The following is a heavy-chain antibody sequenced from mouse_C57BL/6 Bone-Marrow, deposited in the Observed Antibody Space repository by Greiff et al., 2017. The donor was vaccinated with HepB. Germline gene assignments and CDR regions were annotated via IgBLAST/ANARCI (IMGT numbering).Heavy chain of an antibody. CDR1: GYTFTSYG. CDR2: IYPRSGNT. J-gene: IGHJ2*01. CDR3: ARGIDGYYFDY. D-gene: IGHD2-3*01. V-gene: IGHV1-81*01. Sequence: QLKESGAELARPGASVKLSCKASGYTFTSYGISWVKQRTGQGLEWIGEIYPRSGNTYYNEKFKGKATLTADKSSSTAYMELRSLTSEDSAVYFCARGIDGYYFDYWGQGTTLTVSS.